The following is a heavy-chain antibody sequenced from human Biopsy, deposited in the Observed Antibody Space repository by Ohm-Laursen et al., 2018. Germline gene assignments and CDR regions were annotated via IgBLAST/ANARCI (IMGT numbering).Heavy chain of an antibody. D-gene: IGHD3-3*01. CDR3: ARTPRDSFWSGSYKRGLWFDP. CDR2: VYNGGIT. CDR1: GGSIISYY. Sequence: SVTLSLTCSVSGGSIISYYWTWIRQPPGKGLVWIGHVYNGGITNYNPSLKSRATISKDTSKNQFSLQVNSVTAADTVVYYCARTPRDSFWSGSYKRGLWFDPWGQGTLAIVSS. V-gene: IGHV4-59*01. J-gene: IGHJ5*02.